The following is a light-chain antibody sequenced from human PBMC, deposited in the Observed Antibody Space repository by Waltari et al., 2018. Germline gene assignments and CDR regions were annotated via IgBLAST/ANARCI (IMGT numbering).Light chain of an antibody. CDR1: QSVSSN. CDR3: QQYNSWPYT. Sequence: EIVMTQSPATLSVYPGERATLSCRASQSVSSNLAWYQQKPGQAPRLLIYGASTRATGIPARFSGSGSGTEFTLTISSLQSEDFAVFYCQQYNSWPYTFGQGTKLEIK. J-gene: IGKJ2*01. V-gene: IGKV3-15*01. CDR2: GAS.